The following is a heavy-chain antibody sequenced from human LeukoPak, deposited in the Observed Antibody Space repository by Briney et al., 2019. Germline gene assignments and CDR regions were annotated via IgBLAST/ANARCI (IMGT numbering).Heavy chain of an antibody. CDR2: IRYDGSNK. CDR3: ARGFDYHNYFHMDV. D-gene: IGHD5-12*01. J-gene: IGHJ6*03. Sequence: GGSLRLSCAASGFTFSIYDMHWVRQAPGKGLEWVAFIRYDGSNKYYADSVRGRFTISRDNSKNTLDLQMDSVRVDDTAVYSCARGFDYHNYFHMDVWGKGTTVTVSS. CDR1: GFTFSIYD. V-gene: IGHV3-30*02.